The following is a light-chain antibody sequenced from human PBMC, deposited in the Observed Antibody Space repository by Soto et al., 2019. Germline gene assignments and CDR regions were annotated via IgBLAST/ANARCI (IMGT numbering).Light chain of an antibody. CDR2: GAS. V-gene: IGKV3-15*01. CDR3: QQYNNWPYT. Sequence: EIVMTQSPATLSVSPGERATLSCRASQSVSSNLAWYQQNPGQAPRLLIYGASTRATGIPARFSGSGSGTEFTLTISSLQSEDFALYYCQQYNNWPYTFGQGTKLEI. CDR1: QSVSSN. J-gene: IGKJ2*01.